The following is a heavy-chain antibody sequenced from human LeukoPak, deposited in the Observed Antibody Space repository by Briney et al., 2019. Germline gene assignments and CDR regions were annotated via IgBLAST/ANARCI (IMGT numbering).Heavy chain of an antibody. J-gene: IGHJ5*02. Sequence: SETLSLTCAVSGGSISSSNWWSWVRPPPGKGLEWIGEIYHSGSTNYNPSLKSRVTISVDKSKNQFSLKLSSVTAADTAVYYCARVSYEGYCSGGSCYEDWFDPWGQGTLVTVSS. CDR3: ARVSYEGYCSGGSCYEDWFDP. D-gene: IGHD2-15*01. CDR1: GGSISSSNW. V-gene: IGHV4-4*02. CDR2: IYHSGST.